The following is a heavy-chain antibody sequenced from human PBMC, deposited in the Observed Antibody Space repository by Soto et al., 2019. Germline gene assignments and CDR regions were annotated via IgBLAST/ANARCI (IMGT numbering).Heavy chain of an antibody. CDR1: GFTFSTYV. CDR2: ISGSGGTT. V-gene: IGHV3-23*01. D-gene: IGHD3-22*01. J-gene: IGHJ4*02. CDR3: AKDRFYYDSSGYYRERFYSDS. Sequence: PGGSLRLSCAPSGFTFSTYVMNWVRQAPGKGLEWVSTISGSGGTTYYADSVKGRFTISRDNSKNTLYLQMNSLRAEDTAVYYCAKDRFYYDSSGYYRERFYSDSRGQGTLVTGSS.